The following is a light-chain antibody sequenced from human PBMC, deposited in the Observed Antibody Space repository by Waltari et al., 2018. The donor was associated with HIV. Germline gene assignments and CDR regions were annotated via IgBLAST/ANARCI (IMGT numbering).Light chain of an antibody. CDR1: SSNIGSNT. CDR2: SNN. Sequence: QSVLTQPPSASGTPGQRVTISCSGSSSNIGSNTVNWYKHLPGTAPKLLIYSNNQRPSGVPDRFSGSKSGTSASLAISGLQSEDEADYYCATWDDSPDGPVFGGGTKLTVL. J-gene: IGLJ3*02. CDR3: ATWDDSPDGPV. V-gene: IGLV1-44*01.